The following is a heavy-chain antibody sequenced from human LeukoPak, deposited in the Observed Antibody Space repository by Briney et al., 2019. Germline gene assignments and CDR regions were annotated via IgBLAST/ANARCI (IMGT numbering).Heavy chain of an antibody. CDR3: ARLSGSYPDWFDP. D-gene: IGHD1-26*01. CDR1: GFTFDDYA. V-gene: IGHV3-9*01. J-gene: IGHJ5*02. CDR2: ISWNSGSI. Sequence: GGSLRLSCAASGFTFDDYAMHWVRQAPGKGLEWVSGISWNSGSIGYADSVKGRFSISRDNAKNSLYLQMNSLRAEDTAVYYCARLSGSYPDWFDPWGQGTQVTVSS.